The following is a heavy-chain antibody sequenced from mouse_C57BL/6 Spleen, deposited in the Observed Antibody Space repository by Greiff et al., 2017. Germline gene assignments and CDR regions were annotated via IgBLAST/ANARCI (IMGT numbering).Heavy chain of an antibody. CDR3: ARGAYLGRYWYFDV. CDR2: IDPSDSYT. V-gene: IGHV1-50*01. CDR1: GYTFTSYW. D-gene: IGHD4-1*01. Sequence: QVQLQQPGAELVKPGASVTLSCKASGYTFTSYWMQWVKQRPGQGLEWIGEIDPSDSYTNYNQKFKGKATLAVDTSSSTAYMQLSSLTSEDSAVYYCARGAYLGRYWYFDVWGTGTTVTVSS. J-gene: IGHJ1*03.